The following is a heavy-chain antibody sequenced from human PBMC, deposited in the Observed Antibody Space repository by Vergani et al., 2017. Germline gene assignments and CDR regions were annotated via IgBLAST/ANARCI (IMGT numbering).Heavy chain of an antibody. CDR1: GGSISSSSYY. J-gene: IGHJ5*02. Sequence: QLQLQESGPGLVKPSETLSLTCTVSGGSISSSSYYWGWIRQPPGKGLEWIGSIYYSGSTYYNPSLKSRVTISVDTSKNQFSLKLSSVTAADTAVYYCARVRYYDILTGSLPRYNWFDPWGQGTLVTVSS. CDR2: IYYSGST. CDR3: ARVRYYDILTGSLPRYNWFDP. D-gene: IGHD3-9*01. V-gene: IGHV4-39*01.